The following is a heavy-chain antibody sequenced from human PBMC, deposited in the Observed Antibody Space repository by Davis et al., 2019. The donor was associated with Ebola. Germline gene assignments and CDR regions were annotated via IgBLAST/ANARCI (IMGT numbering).Heavy chain of an antibody. CDR1: GFTFSSYG. CDR2: ISYDGSNK. CDR3: ARDLLGINAFDI. Sequence: GESLKISCAASGFTFSSYGMHWVRQAPGKGLEWVAVISYDGSNKYYADSVKGRFTISRDNSKNTLYLQMNSLRAEDTAVYYCARDLLGINAFDIWGQGTMVTVSS. D-gene: IGHD7-27*01. V-gene: IGHV3-30*19. J-gene: IGHJ3*02.